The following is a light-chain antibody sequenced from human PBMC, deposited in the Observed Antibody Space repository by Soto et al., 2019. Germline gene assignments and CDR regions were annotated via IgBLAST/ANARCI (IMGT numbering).Light chain of an antibody. J-gene: IGLJ2*01. Sequence: QSALTQPPSASGSPGQSVTISCTGTSSDVGGYNYVSWYQQHPGKAPKVIIYDVSKRPSGVPDRFSGSKSGNTASLTVSGLQTEDEADYYGGSHAGSSAVFGGGTKLTVL. V-gene: IGLV2-8*01. CDR1: SSDVGGYNY. CDR3: GSHAGSSAV. CDR2: DVS.